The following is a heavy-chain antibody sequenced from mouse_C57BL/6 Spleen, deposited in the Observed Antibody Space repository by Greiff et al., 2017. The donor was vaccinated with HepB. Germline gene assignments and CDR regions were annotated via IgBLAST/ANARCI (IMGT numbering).Heavy chain of an antibody. J-gene: IGHJ1*03. CDR1: GYTFTSYW. CDR3: ARSTLLLRYFDV. D-gene: IGHD1-1*01. Sequence: QVQLKESGAELAKPGASVKLSCKASGYTFTSYWMHWVKQRHGQGLEWIGYINPSSGYTKYNQKFKDKATLTADKSSSTAYMQLSSLTYEDSAVYYCARSTLLLRYFDVWGTGTTVTVSS. V-gene: IGHV1-7*01. CDR2: INPSSGYT.